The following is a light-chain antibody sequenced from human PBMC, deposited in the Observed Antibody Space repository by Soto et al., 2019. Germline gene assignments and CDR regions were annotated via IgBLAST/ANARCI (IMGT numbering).Light chain of an antibody. Sequence: QSVLTQPPSVSGAPGQRVTISCTGTSSNIGTFSDVHWYQHLPGRAPKVLIYGNNNRPSGVPDRFSGSKSGTSASLAITGLQADDEGDYYGQSYDSSLTAVILGGGTKLTVL. CDR3: QSYDSSLTAVI. CDR2: GNN. V-gene: IGLV1-40*01. J-gene: IGLJ2*01. CDR1: SSNIGTFSD.